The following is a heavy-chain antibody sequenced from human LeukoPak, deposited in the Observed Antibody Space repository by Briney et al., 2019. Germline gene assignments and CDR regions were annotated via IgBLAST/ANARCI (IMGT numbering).Heavy chain of an antibody. J-gene: IGHJ6*02. CDR1: GGTFSSYA. CDR3: ASAWGILTPQHYYYYGMDV. V-gene: IGHV1-69*13. D-gene: IGHD3-9*01. CDR2: IIPIFGTA. Sequence: ASVKVSCKASGGTFSSYAISWVRQAPGRGLEWMGGIIPIFGTANYAQKFQGRVTITADESTSTAYMELSSLRSEDTAVYYCASAWGILTPQHYYYYGMDVWGQGTTVTVSS.